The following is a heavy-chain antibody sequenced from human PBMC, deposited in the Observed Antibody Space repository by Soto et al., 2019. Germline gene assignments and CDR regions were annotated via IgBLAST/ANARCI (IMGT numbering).Heavy chain of an antibody. CDR2: INHSGST. Sequence: QVQLQQWGAGLLKPSETLSLTCAVYGGSFSGYYWSWIRQPPGKGLEWIGEINHSGSTNYNPSLKSRVTISVDTSKNQFSLKLSSVTAADTAVYYCARGPPNRWSSGWYPGYWGQGTLVTVSS. CDR3: ARGPPNRWSSGWYPGY. J-gene: IGHJ4*02. CDR1: GGSFSGYY. D-gene: IGHD6-19*01. V-gene: IGHV4-34*01.